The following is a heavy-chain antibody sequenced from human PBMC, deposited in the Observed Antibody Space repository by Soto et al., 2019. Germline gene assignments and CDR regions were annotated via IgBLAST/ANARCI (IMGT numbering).Heavy chain of an antibody. CDR2: AYYRSRWRY. CDR3: ALDHPASNSVFDL. V-gene: IGHV6-1*01. Sequence: SHTLSLTCGICADSVSNNGATGNWIRQSPSRGLEWLGRAYYRSRWRYDYATSVRGRITINPDTSKNQFSLQLNSVTPEDTAVYYCALDHPASNSVFDLWGQRALVIVS. D-gene: IGHD3-9*01. CDR1: ADSVSNNGAT. J-gene: IGHJ1*01.